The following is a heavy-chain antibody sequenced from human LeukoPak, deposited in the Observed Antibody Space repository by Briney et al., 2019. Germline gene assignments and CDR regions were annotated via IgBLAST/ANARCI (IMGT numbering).Heavy chain of an antibody. D-gene: IGHD6-19*01. V-gene: IGHV1-18*01. CDR3: ARDRSRIAVAIGAFDI. CDR1: GYTFTSYG. J-gene: IGHJ3*02. CDR2: ISAYNGNT. Sequence: ASVKVSCKASGYTFTSYGISWVRQAPGQGLEWMGWISAYNGNTNYAQKLRGRVTMTTDTSTSTAYMELRSLRSDDTAVYYCARDRSRIAVAIGAFDIWGQGTMVTVSS.